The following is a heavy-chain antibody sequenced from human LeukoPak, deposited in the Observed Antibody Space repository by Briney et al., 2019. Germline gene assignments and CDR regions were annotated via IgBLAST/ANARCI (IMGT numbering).Heavy chain of an antibody. V-gene: IGHV3-53*01. CDR2: IHGDGKT. Sequence: GGSLRLSCAASGFTVSSTYMSWVRQAPGKGLEWVSLIHGDGKTDYADSVEGRFTVSRDNSKNTLYLQMNSLRDEDTAVYYCARTFCGGDCQSWDKWGQGTLVTVSS. CDR1: GFTVSSTY. J-gene: IGHJ4*02. CDR3: ARTFCGGDCQSWDK. D-gene: IGHD2-21*02.